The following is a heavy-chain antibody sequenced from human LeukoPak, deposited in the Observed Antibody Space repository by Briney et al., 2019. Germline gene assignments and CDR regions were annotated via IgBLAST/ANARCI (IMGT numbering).Heavy chain of an antibody. J-gene: IGHJ4*02. CDR2: IYYSGST. D-gene: IGHD6-13*01. Sequence: PSETLSLTCAVYGGSFSGYYWSWIRQPPGKGLEWIGYIYYSGSTNYNPSLKSRVTISVDTSKNQFSLKLSSVTAADTAVYYCARHISPNGQLGIFDYWGQGTLVTVSS. V-gene: IGHV4-59*08. CDR1: GGSFSGYY. CDR3: ARHISPNGQLGIFDY.